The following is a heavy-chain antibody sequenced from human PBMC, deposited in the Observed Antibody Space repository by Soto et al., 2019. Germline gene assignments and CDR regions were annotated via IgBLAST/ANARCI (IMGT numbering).Heavy chain of an antibody. CDR2: MNPKSGNT. D-gene: IGHD5-12*01. CDR1: GYTFTSYD. V-gene: IGHV1-8*01. CDR3: ARGRLRCGYSGYGAGL. J-gene: IGHJ4*02. Sequence: QVQLVQSGAEVKKPGASLKVSCKASGYTFTSYDITWVRQATGQGLERMGWMNPKSGNTGYAQKFQGRVTMTRHTSLSTAYLELSSLRSEDTAVYYCARGRLRCGYSGYGAGLWGQGTLVTPSS.